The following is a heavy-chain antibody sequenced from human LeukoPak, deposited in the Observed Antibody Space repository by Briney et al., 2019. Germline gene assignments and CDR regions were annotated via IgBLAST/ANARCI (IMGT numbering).Heavy chain of an antibody. Sequence: ASVKVSCKASGYTFTSYGISWVRQAPGQGLEWMGWISAYNGNTNYAQKLQGRVTMTTDTSTSTAYMELRSLRSDDTAVYYCARRAWNIVVVPAAINAVDFYYFDYWGQGTLVTVSS. CDR2: ISAYNGNT. J-gene: IGHJ4*02. CDR1: GYTFTSYG. D-gene: IGHD2-2*02. V-gene: IGHV1-18*01. CDR3: ARRAWNIVVVPAAINAVDFYYFDY.